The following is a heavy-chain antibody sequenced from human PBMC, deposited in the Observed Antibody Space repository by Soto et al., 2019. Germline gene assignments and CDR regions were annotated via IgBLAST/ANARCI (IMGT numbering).Heavy chain of an antibody. CDR1: GFTFSSYA. D-gene: IGHD3-10*01. V-gene: IGHV3-23*01. CDR3: ARVRLGELV. J-gene: IGHJ4*02. Sequence: EVQLLESGGGLVQPGGSLRLSCAASGFTFSSYAMSWVRQSPGKGLEWFSIIGVGGGDRYYPESVKGRFTISRDNSRDTLYLEMNSLRDEDTAVYYCARVRLGELVWVQGTMVTVSS. CDR2: IGVGGGDR.